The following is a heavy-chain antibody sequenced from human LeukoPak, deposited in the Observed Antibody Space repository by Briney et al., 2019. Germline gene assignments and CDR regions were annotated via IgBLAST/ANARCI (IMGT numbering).Heavy chain of an antibody. CDR1: GFTFSSYG. D-gene: IGHD4-17*01. J-gene: IGHJ4*02. V-gene: IGHV3-30*02. CDR2: IRYDGSNK. CDR3: AKDAPSEVTTSPYYSDY. Sequence: PGGSLRLSCAASGFTFSSYGMHWVRQAPGKGLEWVAFIRYDGSNKYYADSVKGRFTISRDNSKNTLYLQMNSLRAEDTAVYYCAKDAPSEVTTSPYYSDYWGQGTLVTVSS.